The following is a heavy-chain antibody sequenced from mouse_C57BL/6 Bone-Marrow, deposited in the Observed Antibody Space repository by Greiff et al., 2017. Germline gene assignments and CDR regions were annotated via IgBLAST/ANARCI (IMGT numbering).Heavy chain of an antibody. J-gene: IGHJ4*01. CDR3: VSRAMDY. CDR2: IRSKSNNYAT. V-gene: IGHV10-1*01. Sequence: EVQGVESGGGLVQPKGSLQLSCAASGFSFNTYAMNWVRQAPGKGLEWVARIRSKSNNYATYYADSVKDRFTISRDDSESMLYLQMNNLKTEDTAMYYCVSRAMDYWGQGTSVTVSS. CDR1: GFSFNTYA.